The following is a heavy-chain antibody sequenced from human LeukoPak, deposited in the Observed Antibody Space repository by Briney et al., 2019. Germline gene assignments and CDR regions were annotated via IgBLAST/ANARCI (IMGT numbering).Heavy chain of an antibody. J-gene: IGHJ6*02. CDR2: IWYDGSNK. CDR1: GFTFSSYG. D-gene: IGHD3-3*01. V-gene: IGHV3-33*01. CDR3: ARGVRFLEWLSEGGGMDV. Sequence: GGSLRLSCAASGFTFSSYGMHWVRQAPGKGLEWGAVIWYDGSNKYYADSVKGRFTISRDNSKNTLYLQMNSLRAEDTAVYYCARGVRFLEWLSEGGGMDVWGQGTTVTVSS.